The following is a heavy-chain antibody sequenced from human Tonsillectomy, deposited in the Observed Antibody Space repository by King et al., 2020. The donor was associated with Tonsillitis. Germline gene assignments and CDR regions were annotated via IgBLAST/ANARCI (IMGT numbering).Heavy chain of an antibody. CDR1: GFTFSSYS. CDR2: ISSSSSTI. D-gene: IGHD4-23*01. CDR3: ARDRRVDGGNYYVLDV. J-gene: IGHJ6*02. V-gene: IGHV3-48*01. Sequence: VQLVESGGGLVQPGGSLRLSCVASGFTFSSYSMNWVRQAPGKGLEWVSYISSSSSTIYYGASVKGRFTSSRENAKNSLYLQMNSLRAEDTAVYYCARDRRVDGGNYYVLDVWGQGTTVTVSS.